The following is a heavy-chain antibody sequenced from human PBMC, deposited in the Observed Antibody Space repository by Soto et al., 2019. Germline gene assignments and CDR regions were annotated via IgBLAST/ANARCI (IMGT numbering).Heavy chain of an antibody. CDR1: GDSVSSDSVA. Sequence: SQTLSLTCAISGDSVSSDSVAWNWIRQSPSRGLEWLGRTLYRSKWHSDYAVSVKSRITVSPDTSKNQFSLQLNSVTPEDTAVYYCASGGRYTFDIWAQGKLVTVSS. D-gene: IGHD1-20*01. CDR2: TLYRSKWHS. J-gene: IGHJ3*02. CDR3: ASGGRYTFDI. V-gene: IGHV6-1*01.